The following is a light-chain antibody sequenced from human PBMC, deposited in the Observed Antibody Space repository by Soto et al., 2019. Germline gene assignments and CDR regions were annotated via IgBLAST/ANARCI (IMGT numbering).Light chain of an antibody. Sequence: DIQMTQSPSSLSASVGDRVTINCQASQDINNYLNWYQQKPGKAPKVLIYGASNLETGVPSRFSGSGSGTDFTFTISSLQHEDIATYYCQQYDNLPLTFGGGTKVEIK. CDR3: QQYDNLPLT. CDR1: QDINNY. J-gene: IGKJ4*01. CDR2: GAS. V-gene: IGKV1-33*01.